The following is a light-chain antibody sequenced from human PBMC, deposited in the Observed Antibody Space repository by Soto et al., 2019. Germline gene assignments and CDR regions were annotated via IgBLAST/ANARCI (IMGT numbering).Light chain of an antibody. CDR3: QQFNNYPIT. V-gene: IGKV1D-13*01. J-gene: IGKJ5*01. CDR2: DAS. CDR1: QGISSA. Sequence: AIQLTQSPSSLSASVGDRVTITCRASQGISSALAWYQQKPGKAPKLLIYDASSLESGVASRFSGSGSGTDFTLTISSLQPEDFATYYYQQFNNYPITVGQGIRMEIK.